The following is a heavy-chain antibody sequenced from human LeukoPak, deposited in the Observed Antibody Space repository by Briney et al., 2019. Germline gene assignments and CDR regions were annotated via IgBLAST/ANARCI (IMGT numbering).Heavy chain of an antibody. CDR3: AGVPSDHYFGMDV. Sequence: PSETLSLTCTVSGGSISSYYWSWIRQPPGKGLLWIGYVYYSGSTNYNPSLKSRVTISVDTSKNQFSLKLTSVSAADTAVYYCAGVPSDHYFGMDVWGQGTTVTVSS. CDR1: GGSISSYY. D-gene: IGHD2-2*01. CDR2: VYYSGST. J-gene: IGHJ6*02. V-gene: IGHV4-59*08.